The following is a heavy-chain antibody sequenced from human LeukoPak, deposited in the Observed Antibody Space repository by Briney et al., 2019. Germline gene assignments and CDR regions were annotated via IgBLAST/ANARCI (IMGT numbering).Heavy chain of an antibody. CDR1: GFTFSSYA. D-gene: IGHD5-12*01. CDR2: ITGSGDNT. Sequence: PGGSLRLSCTAPGFTFSSYAMSWVRQAPGKGLDWVSAITGSGDNTYYADSVKGRFTISRDNFKNTLYLQMNNLGAEDTALYYCAKDRVPRYSGYGLSDDWGQGTLVTVSA. V-gene: IGHV3-23*01. J-gene: IGHJ4*02. CDR3: AKDRVPRYSGYGLSDD.